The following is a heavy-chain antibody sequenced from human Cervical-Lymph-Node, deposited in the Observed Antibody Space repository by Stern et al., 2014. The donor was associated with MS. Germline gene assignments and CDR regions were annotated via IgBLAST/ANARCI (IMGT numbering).Heavy chain of an antibody. Sequence: VQLVESVPGLVEPAGTLSLIFAASGGSISRGDWGSWVRQPQGKGLEWIGNIYHDGSPDYNPSFKSRVTLSMDKAKNQFSLNVTSVTAADTAVYYCARDDYGFDVWGQGTTVTGPS. CDR2: IYHDGSP. V-gene: IGHV4-4*02. J-gene: IGHJ6*02. CDR3: ARDDYGFDV. CDR1: GGSISRGDW.